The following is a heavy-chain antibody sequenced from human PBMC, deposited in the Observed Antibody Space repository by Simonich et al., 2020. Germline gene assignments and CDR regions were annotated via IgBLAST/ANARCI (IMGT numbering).Heavy chain of an antibody. V-gene: IGHV3-21*01. CDR3: ARDTSYYGSGSYYFDY. CDR2: ISRSSSHI. J-gene: IGHJ4*02. D-gene: IGHD3-10*01. Sequence: GGGLVKPGGSLRLSCAASGFTFSSYSMNWVRQAPGKGLEWVSSISRSSSHIYYADSVKGRFTISRDNAKNSLYLQMNSLRAEDTAVYYCARDTSYYGSGSYYFDYWGQGTLVTVSS. CDR1: GFTFSSYS.